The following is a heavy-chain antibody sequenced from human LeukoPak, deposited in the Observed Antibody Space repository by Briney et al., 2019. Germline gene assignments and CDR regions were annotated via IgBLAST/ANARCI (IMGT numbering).Heavy chain of an antibody. CDR3: ARAPRYQLLKYNWFDP. CDR2: INHSGST. CDR1: GGSFSGYY. J-gene: IGHJ5*02. V-gene: IGHV4-34*01. D-gene: IGHD2-2*01. Sequence: SETLSLTCAVYGGSFSGYYWSWIRQPPGKGLEWIGEINHSGSTNYNPSLKSRVTISVDTSKNQFSLKLSSATAADTAVYYCARAPRYQLLKYNWFDPWGQGTLVTVSS.